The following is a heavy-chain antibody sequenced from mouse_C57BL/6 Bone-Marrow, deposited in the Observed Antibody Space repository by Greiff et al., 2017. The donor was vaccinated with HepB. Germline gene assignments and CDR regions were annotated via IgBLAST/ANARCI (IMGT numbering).Heavy chain of an antibody. V-gene: IGHV5-16*01. Sequence: EVQVVESEGGLVQPGRSMKLSCTASGFTFSDYYMAWVRQVPEKGLEWVANINYDGSSTYYLDSLKSRFIISRDNAKNILYLQMSSLKSEDTATYYCARDRYGYYSYWYFDVWGTGTTVTVSS. CDR2: INYDGSST. CDR1: GFTFSDYY. CDR3: ARDRYGYYSYWYFDV. J-gene: IGHJ1*03. D-gene: IGHD2-3*01.